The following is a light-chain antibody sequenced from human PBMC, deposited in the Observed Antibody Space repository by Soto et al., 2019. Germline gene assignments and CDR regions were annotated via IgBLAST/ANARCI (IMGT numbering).Light chain of an antibody. J-gene: IGKJ4*01. CDR2: DTS. CDR3: QYQGT. CDR1: QSVGRRY. V-gene: IGKV3-20*01. Sequence: IVLTQSPGTLSLSPGERATLSCRASQSVGRRYLAWNQQKPGQAPMLLIYDTSERARDIPDRFSGSGSGTDFTLTISRLVPEDFAVYYCQYQGTFGGGTKVEIK.